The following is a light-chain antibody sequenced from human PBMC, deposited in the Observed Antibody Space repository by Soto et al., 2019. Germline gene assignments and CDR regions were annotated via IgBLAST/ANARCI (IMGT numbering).Light chain of an antibody. CDR3: QQYFSSPLT. V-gene: IGKV4-1*01. CDR1: QSVFYSSSNENS. CDR2: WAS. Sequence: DIVLTQSPDSLTVSLGERATINCKSSQSVFYSSSNENSLAWYQQKPGQPPKLLIYWASTRESGVPDRFSGSGSWTDFTLTIDSLQADDVAIYYCQQYFSSPLTFGPGTKVYIK. J-gene: IGKJ3*01.